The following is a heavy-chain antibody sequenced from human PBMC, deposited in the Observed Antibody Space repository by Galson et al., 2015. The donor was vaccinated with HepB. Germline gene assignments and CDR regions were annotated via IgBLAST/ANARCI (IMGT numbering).Heavy chain of an antibody. Sequence: SETLSLTCTVSGGSISSSSYYWGWIRQPPGKELEWIGNFYYRGSTYYNPSLKSRVTISVNTSKNQFSLKLSSVIAADTAVYYCARDPSGWLRQYYFDYWGQGTLVTVSS. V-gene: IGHV4-39*07. CDR3: ARDPSGWLRQYYFDY. J-gene: IGHJ4*02. CDR2: FYYRGST. CDR1: GGSISSSSYY. D-gene: IGHD5-12*01.